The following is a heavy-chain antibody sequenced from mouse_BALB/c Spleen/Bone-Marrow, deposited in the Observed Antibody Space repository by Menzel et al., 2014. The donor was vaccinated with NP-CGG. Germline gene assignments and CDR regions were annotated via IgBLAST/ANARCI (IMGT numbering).Heavy chain of an antibody. D-gene: IGHD1-1*01. CDR2: INPDSSTI. V-gene: IGHV4-1*02. CDR3: ARLSYYGRFAY. J-gene: IGHJ3*01. CDR1: GFDFSRYW. Sequence: EGQRVGSGGGLGQPGGSLKLSCAASGFDFSRYWMSWVRQAPGKGLEWIGEINPDSSTINYTPSLKDKFIISRDNAKNTLYLQMSKVRSEDTALYYCARLSYYGRFAYWGQGTLVTVSA.